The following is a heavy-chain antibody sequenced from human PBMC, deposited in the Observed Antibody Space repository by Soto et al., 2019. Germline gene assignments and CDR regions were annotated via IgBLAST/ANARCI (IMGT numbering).Heavy chain of an antibody. D-gene: IGHD7-27*01. Sequence: EVQLVESGGDVVQPGGSLRLSCAASGFTFEAYTIQWVRQAPGKGLEWVSLISWDGSSTYYADSVKGRFTISRDNSKNSLYLQMNSLRTEDTALYYCAKHGAQKDGDGNWLDSWGHGTLVTVSS. CDR3: AKHGAQKDGDGNWLDS. V-gene: IGHV3-43*01. CDR2: ISWDGSST. J-gene: IGHJ5*01. CDR1: GFTFEAYT.